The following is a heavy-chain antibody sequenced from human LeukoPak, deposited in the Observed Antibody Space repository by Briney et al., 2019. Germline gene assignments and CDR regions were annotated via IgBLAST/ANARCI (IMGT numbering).Heavy chain of an antibody. J-gene: IGHJ4*02. D-gene: IGHD4-17*01. V-gene: IGHV3-48*01. CDR1: GFTFSSYS. CDR2: ISSSSSTI. Sequence: GGSLRLSCAASGFTFSSYSMNWVRQAPGKGLEWVSYISSSSSTIYYADSVKGRFTISRDNAKNSLYLQMNSLRAEDTAVYYCARDYSTVTTFFDYWGQGTLVTVSS. CDR3: ARDYSTVTTFFDY.